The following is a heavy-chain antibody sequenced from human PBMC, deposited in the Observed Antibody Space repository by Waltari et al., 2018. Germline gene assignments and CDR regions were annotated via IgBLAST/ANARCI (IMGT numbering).Heavy chain of an antibody. Sequence: QVQLVESGGGVVQPGRSLSLSCAASGFTFSSYAMHWVRQAPGKGLEWVAVISYDGSNKYYADSVKGRFTISRDNSKNTLYLQMNSLRAEDTAVYYCARDPAAGPDYYFDYWGQGTLVTVSS. CDR2: ISYDGSNK. CDR1: GFTFSSYA. CDR3: ARDPAAGPDYYFDY. V-gene: IGHV3-30*01. D-gene: IGHD6-13*01. J-gene: IGHJ4*02.